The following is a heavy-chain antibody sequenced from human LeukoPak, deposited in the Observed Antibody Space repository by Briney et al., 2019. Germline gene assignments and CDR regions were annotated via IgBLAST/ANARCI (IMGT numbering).Heavy chain of an antibody. D-gene: IGHD1-26*01. Sequence: GGSLRLSCAASGFTVSSSPINWVRQAPGRGLEWVSVIYSGGNTFYADSVKGRFTISRHNSENTFYLQMNTLSADDTAVYYCVRLMGSGWFDPWGQGTLVTVFS. CDR2: IYSGGNT. CDR1: GFTVSSSP. J-gene: IGHJ5*02. V-gene: IGHV3-53*04. CDR3: VRLMGSGWFDP.